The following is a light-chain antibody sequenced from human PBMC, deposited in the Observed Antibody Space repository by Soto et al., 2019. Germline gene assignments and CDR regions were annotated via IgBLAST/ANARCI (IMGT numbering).Light chain of an antibody. J-gene: IGLJ3*02. CDR2: EVN. CDR3: VSYTSSNTRV. V-gene: IGLV2-14*01. Sequence: QSALTQPASVSGSPGQSITISCTGTSSDVSGYDYVSWYQQHPGKAPKLTIYEVNNRPSGISNRFSGSKSGNTASLTISGLQAEDEADYYCVSYTSSNTRVFGGGTKLTVL. CDR1: SSDVSGYDY.